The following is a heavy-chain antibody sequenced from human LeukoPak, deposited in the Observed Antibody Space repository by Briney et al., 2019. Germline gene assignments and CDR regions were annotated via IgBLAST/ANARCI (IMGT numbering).Heavy chain of an antibody. CDR3: ARAPGSVRFYYFDY. D-gene: IGHD3-3*01. CDR1: GFTFSSYW. J-gene: IGHJ4*02. V-gene: IGHV3-33*08. CDR2: IWYDGSNK. Sequence: PGGSLRLSCEASGFTFSSYWMTWVRQAPGKGLEWVAVIWYDGSNKYYADSVKGRFTIPRDNSKNTLYLQMNSLRAEDTAVYYCARAPGSVRFYYFDYWGQGTLVTVSS.